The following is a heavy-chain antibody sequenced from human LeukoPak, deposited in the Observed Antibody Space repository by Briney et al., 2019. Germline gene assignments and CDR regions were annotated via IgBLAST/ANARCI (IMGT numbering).Heavy chain of an antibody. CDR3: ARGPYSSSWEYYYYYYYMDV. Sequence: GASVKVSCKASGGTFSSYAISWVRQAPGQGLEWMGGIIPIFGTANYAQKFQGRVTITADESTSTAYMELSSLRSEDTAVYYCARGPYSSSWEYYYYYYYMDVWGKGTTVTISS. CDR1: GGTFSSYA. CDR2: IIPIFGTA. J-gene: IGHJ6*03. D-gene: IGHD6-13*01. V-gene: IGHV1-69*13.